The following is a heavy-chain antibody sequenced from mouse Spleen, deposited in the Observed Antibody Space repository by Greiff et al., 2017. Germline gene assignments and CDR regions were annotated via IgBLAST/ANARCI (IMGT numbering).Heavy chain of an antibody. CDR1: GYTFTSYW. CDR2: IDPSDSYT. D-gene: IGHD2-4*01. Sequence: VKLQQPGAELVKPGASVKLSCKASGYTFTSYWMQWVKQRPGQGLEWIGEIDPSDSYTNYNQKFKGKATLTVDTSSSTAYMQLSSLTSEDSAVYYCARQTMITLFAYWGQGTLVTVSA. CDR3: ARQTMITLFAY. J-gene: IGHJ3*01. V-gene: IGHV1-50*01.